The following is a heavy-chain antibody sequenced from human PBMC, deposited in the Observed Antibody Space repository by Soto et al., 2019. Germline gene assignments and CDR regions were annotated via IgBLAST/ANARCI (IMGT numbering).Heavy chain of an antibody. CDR2: IYHSGST. Sequence: PSETLSLTCAVSGGSISSSNWWSWVRQPPGKGLEWIGEIYHSGSTNYNPSLKSRVTISVDKSKNQFSLKLGSVTAADTAVYYCARDPPPNSGSYGAFDIWGQGTMVTVSS. CDR1: GGSISSSNW. CDR3: ARDPPPNSGSYGAFDI. D-gene: IGHD1-26*01. J-gene: IGHJ3*02. V-gene: IGHV4-4*02.